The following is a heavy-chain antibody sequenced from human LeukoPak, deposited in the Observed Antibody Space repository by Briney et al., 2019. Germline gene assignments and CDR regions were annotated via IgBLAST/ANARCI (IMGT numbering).Heavy chain of an antibody. CDR2: IYYSGIA. CDR1: GGSISTTNSY. D-gene: IGHD4-11*01. V-gene: IGHV4-39*01. Sequence: SETLSLTCTVSGGSISTTNSYWGWIRHTPGKGLEYIGGIYYSGIAYYNPSLRSRATVSADTSKNQFSLRLISVTAADTAVYYCAACTTVTTNLEYWGQGTLVTVSS. J-gene: IGHJ4*02. CDR3: AACTTVTTNLEY.